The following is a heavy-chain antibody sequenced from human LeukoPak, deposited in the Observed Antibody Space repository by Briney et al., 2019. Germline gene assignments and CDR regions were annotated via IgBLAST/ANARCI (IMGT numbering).Heavy chain of an antibody. CDR3: ARESSEEGGIDF. D-gene: IGHD6-25*01. CDR2: ISSNGGST. V-gene: IGHV3-64*01. J-gene: IGHJ4*02. CDR1: GFTFSSYA. Sequence: GGSLRLSCAASGFTFSSYAMHWVRQAPGKGLEYVSAISSNGGSTYYANSVKGRFTISRDNSKNTLYLQMGSLRAEDMAVYYCARESSEEGGIDFWGQGTLVTVSS.